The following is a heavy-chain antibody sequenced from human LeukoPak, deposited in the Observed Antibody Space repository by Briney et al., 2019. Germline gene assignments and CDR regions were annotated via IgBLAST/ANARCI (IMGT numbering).Heavy chain of an antibody. Sequence: GGSLRLSCAASGFTFRNYGMHWVRQAPGTGLEWVAFTRYDGSDPYYADSVKGRFTISRDNSENTLFLQMNSLKLEDTAVYFCTKGGLGPMDPWGQGTPVIVSS. J-gene: IGHJ5*01. D-gene: IGHD3-10*01. CDR3: TKGGLGPMDP. CDR1: GFTFRNYG. V-gene: IGHV3-30*02. CDR2: TRYDGSDP.